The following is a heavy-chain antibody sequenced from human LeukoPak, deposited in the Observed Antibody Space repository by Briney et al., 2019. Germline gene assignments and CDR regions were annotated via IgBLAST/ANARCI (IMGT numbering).Heavy chain of an antibody. V-gene: IGHV3-30*04. J-gene: IGHJ3*02. D-gene: IGHD4-17*01. Sequence: PGRSLRLSCAASGFIFSRYTMHWVRQAPDKGLEWVAVISHDGSTEYYADSVKGRLTISRDNSIKTLYLQIYSLRPEDTAIYYCARDFAITATTIYYYVFDMWGPGTMVTVSS. CDR3: ARDFAITATTIYYYVFDM. CDR1: GFIFSRYT. CDR2: ISHDGSTE.